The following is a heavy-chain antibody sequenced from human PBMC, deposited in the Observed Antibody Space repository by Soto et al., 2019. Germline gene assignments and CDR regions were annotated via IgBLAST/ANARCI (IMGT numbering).Heavy chain of an antibody. CDR2: IGTAGDT. D-gene: IGHD1-26*01. CDR1: GFTFSSYD. V-gene: IGHV3-13*04. Sequence: EVQLVESGGVLVQPGGSLRLSCAASGFTFSSYDMHWVRQATGKGLEWVSAIGTAGDTYYPGSVKGRFTISRENAKNSLYLQMNSLRAGDTAVYYCARGGSYDPFDYWGQGTLVTVSS. J-gene: IGHJ4*02. CDR3: ARGGSYDPFDY.